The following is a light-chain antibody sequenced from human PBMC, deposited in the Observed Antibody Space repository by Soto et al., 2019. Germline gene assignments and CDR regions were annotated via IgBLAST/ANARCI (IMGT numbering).Light chain of an antibody. CDR2: GAS. CDR3: QQRNTWPPVT. CDR1: QTVSSNY. J-gene: IGKJ5*01. V-gene: IGKV3D-20*02. Sequence: EIILTQSPDTLSLSPGERATLSCRASQTVSSNYLAWCQQRPGQAPRLLIFGASIRVKGIPDRFIGSGSGTDFTLTISRLEPEDFAVYYCQQRNTWPPVTFGQGTRLEIK.